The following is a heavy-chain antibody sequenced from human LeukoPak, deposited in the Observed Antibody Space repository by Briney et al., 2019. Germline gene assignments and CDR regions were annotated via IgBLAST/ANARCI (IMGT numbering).Heavy chain of an antibody. D-gene: IGHD1-26*01. CDR1: GFTVNTNY. V-gene: IGHV3-53*01. Sequence: GGSLRLSCAASGFTVNTNYMSWVRQAPGKGLEWVSIIYSGGDTYYPDSVKGRFTISRDNSKNTLYLQMNSLRAEDTAVYYCARTVVGTTTPADFFDYWGQGTLVTVSS. CDR2: IYSGGDT. J-gene: IGHJ4*02. CDR3: ARTVVGTTTPADFFDY.